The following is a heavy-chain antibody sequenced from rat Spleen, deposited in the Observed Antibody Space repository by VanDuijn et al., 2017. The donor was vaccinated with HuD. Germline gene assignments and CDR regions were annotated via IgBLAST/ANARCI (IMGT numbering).Heavy chain of an antibody. CDR3: KTGGVRVMDA. Sequence: QVQLKESGPGLVQPSQTLSLTCTVSGLSLTSNSVSWLRQPPGKGLEWMGVLWSNGGTDYNSAIKSRLSINRDTSKSQVFLKMNSLQTEDTAIYFCKTGGVRVMDAWGQGASVTVSS. CDR2: LWSNGGT. CDR1: GLSLTSNS. J-gene: IGHJ4*01. V-gene: IGHV2-47*01. D-gene: IGHD4-3*01.